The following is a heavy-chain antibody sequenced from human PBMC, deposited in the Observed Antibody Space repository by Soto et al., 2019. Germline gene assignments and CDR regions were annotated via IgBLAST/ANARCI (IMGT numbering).Heavy chain of an antibody. CDR1: GFTFSSYG. J-gene: IGHJ4*02. CDR2: ISYDGSNK. V-gene: IGHV3-30*18. Sequence: PGGSLRLSCAASGFTFSSYGMHWVRQAPGKGLEWVAVISYDGSNKYYADSVKGRFTISRDNSKNTLYLQMNSLRAEDTAVYYCAKDRTGTCRFDYWGQGTLVTVSS. CDR3: AKDRTGTCRFDY. D-gene: IGHD1-1*01.